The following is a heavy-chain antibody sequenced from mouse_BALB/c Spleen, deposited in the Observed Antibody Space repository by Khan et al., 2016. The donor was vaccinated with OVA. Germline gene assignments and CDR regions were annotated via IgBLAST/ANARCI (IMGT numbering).Heavy chain of an antibody. D-gene: IGHD1-1*01. J-gene: IGHJ3*01. V-gene: IGHV5-6*01. Sequence: EVELVESGGDLVKPGGSLKLSCVASGFTFSTYGMSWVRQAPDKRLEWVATVSTGGTYTYYPDSVKGRFTISSDNAKNTLYLQMSGLVSEDTARFFCTRLAYYYDSEGFAYWGQGTLVTVS. CDR2: VSTGGTYT. CDR1: GFTFSTYG. CDR3: TRLAYYYDSEGFAY.